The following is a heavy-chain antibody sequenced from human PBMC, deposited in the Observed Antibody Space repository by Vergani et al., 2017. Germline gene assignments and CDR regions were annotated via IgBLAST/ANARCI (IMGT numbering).Heavy chain of an antibody. D-gene: IGHD2-15*01. CDR1: GYPFTSYY. J-gene: IGHJ4*02. CDR3: ARLGYCSGGSCYSSPPYYFDY. CDR2: INPSGGST. V-gene: IGHV1-46*03. Sequence: QVQLVQSGAEVKKPGASVKVSCKASGYPFTSYYMHWVRQAPGQGLEWMGIINPSGGSTSYAQKFQGRVTMTRDTSTSTVYMELSSLRSEDTAVYYCARLGYCSGGSCYSSPPYYFDYWGQGTLVTVSS.